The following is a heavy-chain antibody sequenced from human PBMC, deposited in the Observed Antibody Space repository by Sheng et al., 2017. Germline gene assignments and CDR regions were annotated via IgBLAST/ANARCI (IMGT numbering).Heavy chain of an antibody. CDR3: ARHRVVVTPSYMDV. D-gene: IGHD2-21*02. CDR1: GGSISSSSYY. V-gene: IGHV4-39*01. J-gene: IGHJ6*01. CDR2: IYYSGST. Sequence: QLQLQESGPGLVKPSETLSLTCTVSGGSISSSSYYWGWIRQPPGKGLEWIGSIYYSGSTYYNPSLKSRVTISVDTSKNQFSLKLSSVTAADTAVYYCARHRVVVTPSYMDVWGQRGPRSPSPQ.